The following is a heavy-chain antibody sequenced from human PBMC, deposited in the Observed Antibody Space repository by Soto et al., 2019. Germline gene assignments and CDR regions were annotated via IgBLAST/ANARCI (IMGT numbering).Heavy chain of an antibody. D-gene: IGHD6-19*01. Sequence: GGSLRLSCAASGFTFSTYAMSWVRQAPGKGLEWVSGISGSGGTYYADSVKGRFTISRDNSKSTLYLQMNSLRVEDTALYYCAKIPISSAWLDFDYWGQGTLVTSPQ. CDR1: GFTFSTYA. J-gene: IGHJ4*02. V-gene: IGHV3-23*01. CDR3: AKIPISSAWLDFDY. CDR2: ISGSGGT.